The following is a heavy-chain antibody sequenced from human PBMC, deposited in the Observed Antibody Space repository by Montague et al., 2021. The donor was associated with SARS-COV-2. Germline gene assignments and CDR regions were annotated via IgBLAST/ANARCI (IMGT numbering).Heavy chain of an antibody. CDR3: ARNAYNHYGLDV. CDR1: GGSLSTYY. CDR2: IDDSGTN. V-gene: IGHV4-59*08. Sequence: SETLSLTCSVSGGSLSTYYWSWIRQHPGKGLEWIGYIDDSGTNRXXPSLRSRATISLDLSKNQFSLDLHSVTAADTAVYYCARNAYNHYGLDVWGQGTTVTVSS. J-gene: IGHJ6*02.